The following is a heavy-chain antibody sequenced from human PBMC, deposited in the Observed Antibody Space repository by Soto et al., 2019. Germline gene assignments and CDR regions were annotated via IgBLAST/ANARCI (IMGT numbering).Heavy chain of an antibody. J-gene: IGHJ4*02. CDR3: ARGQGYDILTGSTPLDY. D-gene: IGHD3-9*01. CDR1: GGSFSGYY. Sequence: QVQLQQWGAGLLKPSETLSLTCAVYGGSFSGYYWSWIRQPPGKGLEWIGEINHSGSTNYNPSLKSRVTISVDTSKNQFSLKLSSVTAADTAVYYCARGQGYDILTGSTPLDYWGQGTLVTVSS. CDR2: INHSGST. V-gene: IGHV4-34*01.